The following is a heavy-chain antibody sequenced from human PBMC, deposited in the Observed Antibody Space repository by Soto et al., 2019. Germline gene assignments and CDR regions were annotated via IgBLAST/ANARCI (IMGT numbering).Heavy chain of an antibody. J-gene: IGHJ4*02. CDR2: IYYSGST. Sequence: PSETLSLTCTVSGGSISSGDYYWSWIRQPPGKGLEWIGYIYYSGSTYYNPSPKSRVTISVDRSKNQFSLKLSSVTAADTAVYYCARGREMVLLDYWGQGTLVTVSS. CDR3: ARGREMVLLDY. V-gene: IGHV4-30-4*01. CDR1: GGSISSGDYY. D-gene: IGHD2-8*01.